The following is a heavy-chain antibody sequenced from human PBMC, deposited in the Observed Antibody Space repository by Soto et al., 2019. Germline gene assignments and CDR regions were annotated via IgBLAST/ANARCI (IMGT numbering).Heavy chain of an antibody. CDR1: GFTFSSYA. CDR2: ISYDGSNK. Sequence: QVQLVESGGGVVQPGRSLRLSCAASGFTFSSYAMHWVRQAPGKGLEWVAVISYDGSNKYYADSVKGRFTISRDNSKNTLYLQMNSLRAEDTAVYYCARGLSRVANWNYDLSDYWGQGTLVTVSS. J-gene: IGHJ4*02. V-gene: IGHV3-30-3*01. CDR3: ARGLSRVANWNYDLSDY. D-gene: IGHD1-7*01.